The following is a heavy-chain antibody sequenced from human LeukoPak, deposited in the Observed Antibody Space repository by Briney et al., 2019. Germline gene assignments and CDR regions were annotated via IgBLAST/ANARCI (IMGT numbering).Heavy chain of an antibody. Sequence: GGSLRLSCAASGFTLSGYWMSWVRQAPGKGLEWVARLHADGIERYYVDPVKGRFTISRDNAKNSLHLQMYSLRLDDTAVYYCARGGYSFDYLGQGTLVTVSS. D-gene: IGHD5-12*01. V-gene: IGHV3-7*01. CDR1: GFTLSGYW. J-gene: IGHJ4*02. CDR3: ARGGYSFDY. CDR2: LHADGIER.